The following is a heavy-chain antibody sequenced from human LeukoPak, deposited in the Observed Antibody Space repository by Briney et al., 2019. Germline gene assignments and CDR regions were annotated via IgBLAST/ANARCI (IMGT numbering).Heavy chain of an antibody. CDR3: ARGLTELGTAYYYYMDV. V-gene: IGHV4-34*01. Sequence: PSETLSLTCAVYGGSFSGYSWSWIRQSPGKGLEWIAEIIHSGSTNYNSSLKSRVTISLDTSKNQFSLNLTSVTAADTAVYYCARGLTELGTAYYYYMDVWGKGTTVIVSS. J-gene: IGHJ6*03. D-gene: IGHD7-27*01. CDR2: IIHSGST. CDR1: GGSFSGYS.